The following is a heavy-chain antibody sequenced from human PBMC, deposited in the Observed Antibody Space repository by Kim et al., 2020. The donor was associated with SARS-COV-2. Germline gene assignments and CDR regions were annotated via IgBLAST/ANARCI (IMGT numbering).Heavy chain of an antibody. V-gene: IGHV3-49*03. CDR2: IRSKRYGETT. J-gene: IGHJ4*02. CDR3: TSGPYYYDSAAYYHDY. CDR1: GLNFGDYA. Sequence: GGSLRLSCTTSGLNFGDYAMSWFRQAPGKGLEWVAFIRSKRYGETTEYAASVKGRFTISRYDSKRIAYLQMNDLKTEDTAVYYCTSGPYYYDSAAYYHDYWGQGTLVTVSS. D-gene: IGHD3-22*01.